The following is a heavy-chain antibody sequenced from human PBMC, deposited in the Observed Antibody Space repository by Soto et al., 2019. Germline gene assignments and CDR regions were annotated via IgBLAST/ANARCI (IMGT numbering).Heavy chain of an antibody. CDR1: GCTFGSYA. V-gene: IGHV3-23*01. D-gene: IGHD4-17*01. Sequence: GVSLRLSCAASGCTFGSYAMSWVRQAPGKGLEWVSAISGSGGSTYYADSVKGRFTISRGNSKNTLYLQMNSLRAEDTAVYYCAKDPGDYGDPVFYFDYWGRGTLVTVSS. CDR2: ISGSGGST. CDR3: AKDPGDYGDPVFYFDY. J-gene: IGHJ4*02.